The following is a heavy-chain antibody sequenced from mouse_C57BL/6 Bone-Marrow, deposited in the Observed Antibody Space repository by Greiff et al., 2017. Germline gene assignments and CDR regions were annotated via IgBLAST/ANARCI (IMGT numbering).Heavy chain of an antibody. CDR1: GYTFTSYG. CDR3: ARRTYYGSSSLAY. J-gene: IGHJ3*01. D-gene: IGHD1-1*01. V-gene: IGHV1-81*01. Sequence: VQLQQSGAELARPGASVKLSCKASGYTFTSYGISWVKQRTGQGLEWIGEIYPRSGNSYYNEKFKGKATLTADKSSSTAYMELRSLTSEDSAVYCCARRTYYGSSSLAYWGQGTLVTVSA. CDR2: IYPRSGNS.